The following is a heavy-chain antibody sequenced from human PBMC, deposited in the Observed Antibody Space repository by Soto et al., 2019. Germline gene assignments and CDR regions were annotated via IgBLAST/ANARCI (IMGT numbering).Heavy chain of an antibody. CDR3: ASESSSEFYYYGMDV. CDR2: ITPIFGTA. V-gene: IGHV1-69*13. Sequence: ASVKVSCKASGGTFSSYAISWVRQAPGQGLEWMGGITPIFGTANYAQKFQGRVTITADESTSTAYMELSSLRSEDTAVYYCASESSSEFYYYGMDVWGQGTTVTVSS. D-gene: IGHD6-6*01. CDR1: GGTFSSYA. J-gene: IGHJ6*02.